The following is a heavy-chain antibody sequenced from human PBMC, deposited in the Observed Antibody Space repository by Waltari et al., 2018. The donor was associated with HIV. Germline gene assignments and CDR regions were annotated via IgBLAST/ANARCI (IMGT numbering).Heavy chain of an antibody. CDR3: AKELRFLSRYFGMDV. J-gene: IGHJ6*02. Sequence: QVQLVESGGGVVQPGGSLRLSCAASEFTFSSYGMHWVRQAPGKGLEWLAFIRHDGSNKDYADSVKGRFTITRDNPKNTLYRQMNSLRAEDTAMYYCAKELRFLSRYFGMDVWGQGTTVTVSS. V-gene: IGHV3-30*02. CDR2: IRHDGSNK. D-gene: IGHD3-3*01. CDR1: EFTFSSYG.